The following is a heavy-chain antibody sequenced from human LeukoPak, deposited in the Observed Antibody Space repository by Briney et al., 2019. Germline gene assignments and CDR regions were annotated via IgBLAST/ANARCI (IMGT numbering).Heavy chain of an antibody. CDR3: ARDYFDTSGSVSSIYGLDV. CDR1: GYTFTGYY. CDR2: MNTNSGNT. V-gene: IGHV1-8*02. Sequence: ASVKVSCKASGYTFTGYYMHWVRQATGQGLEWMGWMNTNSGNTGFAPKFQGRVTMTRDTSKGTAYMELRSLRSEDTAVYYCARDYFDTSGSVSSIYGLDVWGQGTKVTVSS. D-gene: IGHD3-22*01. J-gene: IGHJ6*02.